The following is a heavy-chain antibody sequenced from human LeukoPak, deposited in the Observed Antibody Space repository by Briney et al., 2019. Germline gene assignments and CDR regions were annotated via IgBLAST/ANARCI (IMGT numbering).Heavy chain of an antibody. J-gene: IGHJ6*03. Sequence: SETLSITCAVYGGSFSGYYWSWIRQPPGKGLEWIGEINHSGSTNYNPSLKGRVTISVDTSKNQFSLKLSSVTAADTAVYYCARGVDTAMSLYYYYYYYMDVWGKGTTVTVSS. CDR3: ARGVDTAMSLYYYYYYYMDV. D-gene: IGHD5-18*01. V-gene: IGHV4-34*01. CDR1: GGSFSGYY. CDR2: INHSGST.